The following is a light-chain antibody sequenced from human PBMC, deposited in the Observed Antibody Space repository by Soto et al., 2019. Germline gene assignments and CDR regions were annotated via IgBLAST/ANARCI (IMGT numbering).Light chain of an antibody. CDR2: DAS. Sequence: DIQMTQSPSTLSASVGDRVTITCRASQSISSWLAWYQQKPGKAPKLLIYDASTLESGVPSRFSGSGSGTEFTLTISSLEPDDFATYYCQQYNRYFFGGGTKVEIK. CDR3: QQYNRYF. J-gene: IGKJ4*01. CDR1: QSISSW. V-gene: IGKV1-5*01.